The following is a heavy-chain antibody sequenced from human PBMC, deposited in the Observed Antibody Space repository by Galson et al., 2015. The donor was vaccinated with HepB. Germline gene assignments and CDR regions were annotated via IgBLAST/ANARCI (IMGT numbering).Heavy chain of an antibody. CDR1: GFTFSSYS. D-gene: IGHD2-15*01. V-gene: IGHV3-21*01. CDR3: ARVGYCSGGSCYSPY. Sequence: SLRLSCAASGFTFSSYSMNWVRQAPGKGLEWVSSISSSSSYIYYADSVKGRFTISRDNAKNSLYLQMNSLRAEDTAVYYCARVGYCSGGSCYSPYWGQGTLVTVSS. J-gene: IGHJ4*02. CDR2: ISSSSSYI.